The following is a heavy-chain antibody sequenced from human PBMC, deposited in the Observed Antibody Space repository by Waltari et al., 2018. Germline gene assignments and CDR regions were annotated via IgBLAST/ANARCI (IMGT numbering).Heavy chain of an antibody. V-gene: IGHV3-30*02. CDR1: GFSIGSYG. CDR2: IWFDGGQT. Sequence: QVRLVESGGGVVQPGMSLRLSCAASGFSIGSYGMHWVRQAPGKGLEWVAFIWFDGGQTYYADSVRGRFTISRDNSKNTLYLDMNSLKLNDTAIYYCAKDAFGNTYLDHWGQGTLVTVAS. CDR3: AKDAFGNTYLDH. D-gene: IGHD3-10*01. J-gene: IGHJ4*02.